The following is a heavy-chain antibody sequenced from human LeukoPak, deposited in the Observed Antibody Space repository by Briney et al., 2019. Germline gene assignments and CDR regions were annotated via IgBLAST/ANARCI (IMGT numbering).Heavy chain of an antibody. J-gene: IGHJ4*02. CDR1: GFSFSSCA. D-gene: IGHD4-23*01. CDR2: ISYDGSNK. Sequence: GGSLRLSCAASGFSFSSCAMHWVRQAPGKGLEWVAVISYDGSNKYYADSVKGRFTISRDNSKNTLYLQVNSLRDEDTAVYYCARDSPTTVATPTSYVFDYWGQGTLVTVSS. V-gene: IGHV3-30-3*01. CDR3: ARDSPTTVATPTSYVFDY.